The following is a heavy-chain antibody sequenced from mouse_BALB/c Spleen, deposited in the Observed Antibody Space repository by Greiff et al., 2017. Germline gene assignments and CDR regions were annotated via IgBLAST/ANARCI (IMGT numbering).Heavy chain of an antibody. V-gene: IGHV7-1*02. CDR1: GFTFSDFS. Sequence: EGKLGNSGGGLLQPGGSLSLSCATSGFTFSDFSREGFRQPPGKRLEWIAASRNKANDYTTEYSASVKGRFIVSRDTSQSILYLQMNALRAEDTAIYYCAREGYYGAMDYWGQGTSVTVSS. CDR2: SRNKANDYTT. D-gene: IGHD1-1*01. J-gene: IGHJ4*01. CDR3: AREGYYGAMDY.